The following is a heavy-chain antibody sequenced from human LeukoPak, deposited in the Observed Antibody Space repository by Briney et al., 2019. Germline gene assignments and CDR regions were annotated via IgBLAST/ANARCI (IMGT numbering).Heavy chain of an antibody. J-gene: IGHJ4*02. V-gene: IGHV1-46*02. CDR3: GRDPTYRNYFDS. CDR2: IRPGGDGP. D-gene: IGHD1-1*01. CDR1: GNSLNNYH. Sequence: EASVKVSCKASGNSLNNYHMHWVRQAPGQGLEWLGIIRPGGDGPSYAQKFQGRVTMTRDMSTSTVYMELSSLTSDDTVVYYCGRDPTYRNYFDSWGQGTLVTVSS.